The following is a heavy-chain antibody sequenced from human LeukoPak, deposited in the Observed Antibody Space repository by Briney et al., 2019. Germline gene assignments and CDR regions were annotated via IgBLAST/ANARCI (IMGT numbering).Heavy chain of an antibody. CDR1: GGTFSSYA. Sequence: ASVKVSCKASGGTFSSYAISWVRQAPGQGLEWMGGIIPIFGTANYAQKFQGRVTITADESTSTAYMELSSLRSEDTAVYYCASVRWFGELLYYFDYWGQGTLVTVSS. D-gene: IGHD3-10*01. CDR2: IIPIFGTA. J-gene: IGHJ4*02. CDR3: ASVRWFGELLYYFDY. V-gene: IGHV1-69*13.